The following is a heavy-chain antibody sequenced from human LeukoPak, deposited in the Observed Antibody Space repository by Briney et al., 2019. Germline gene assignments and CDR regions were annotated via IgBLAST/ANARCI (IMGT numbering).Heavy chain of an antibody. CDR2: IYYSGST. Sequence: PSETLSLTCTVSGGSISSGDYYWSWIRQPPGKGLEWIGYIYYSGSTYYNPSLKSRVTISVDTSKNQFSLKLSSVTAADTAVYYCATTLYYYDSSGQRNAFDIWGQGTMVTVSS. CDR1: GGSISSGDYY. CDR3: ATTLYYYDSSGQRNAFDI. D-gene: IGHD3-22*01. J-gene: IGHJ3*02. V-gene: IGHV4-30-4*08.